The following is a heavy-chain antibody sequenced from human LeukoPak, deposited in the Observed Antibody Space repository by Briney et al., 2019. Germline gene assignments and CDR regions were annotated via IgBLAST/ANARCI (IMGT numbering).Heavy chain of an antibody. CDR3: ARAYPLRAVARTYYFDY. CDR2: IIPIFGTA. Sequence: ASVKVSCKASGGTFSSYAISWVGQAPGQGLEWMGGIIPIFGTANYAQKFQGRVTITADESTSTAYMELSSLRSEDTAVYYCARAYPLRAVARTYYFDYWGQGTLVTVSS. CDR1: GGTFSSYA. D-gene: IGHD6-19*01. J-gene: IGHJ4*02. V-gene: IGHV1-69*13.